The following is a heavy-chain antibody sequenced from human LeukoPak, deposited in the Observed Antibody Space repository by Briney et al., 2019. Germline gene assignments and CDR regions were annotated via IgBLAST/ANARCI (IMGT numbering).Heavy chain of an antibody. CDR1: GYTFTSYG. Sequence: GASVKVSCKASGYTFTSYGISWVRQAPGQGLEWMGWISAYNGNTNYAQKLQGRVTMTRNTSISTAYMELSSLRSEDTAVYYCARGLKVRGVPTFFYWGQGTLVTVSS. V-gene: IGHV1-18*01. D-gene: IGHD3-10*01. CDR2: ISAYNGNT. CDR3: ARGLKVRGVPTFFY. J-gene: IGHJ4*02.